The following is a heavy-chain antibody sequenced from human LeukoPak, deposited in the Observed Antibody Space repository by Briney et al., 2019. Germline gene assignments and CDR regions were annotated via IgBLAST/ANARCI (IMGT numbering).Heavy chain of an antibody. CDR3: AKDFSGFEELLFFFGMDV. V-gene: IGHV3-30*18. J-gene: IGHJ6*02. D-gene: IGHD3-10*01. CDR2: ISYDGSIT. Sequence: PGRSLRLSCAGSGVTLSDYGIHWVRQAPGKGLEWVAVISYDGSITFYGDSVKGRFTISRDNSKKTVDLQMNSLRAEDTAVYYCAKDFSGFEELLFFFGMDVWGQGTTVIVSS. CDR1: GVTLSDYG.